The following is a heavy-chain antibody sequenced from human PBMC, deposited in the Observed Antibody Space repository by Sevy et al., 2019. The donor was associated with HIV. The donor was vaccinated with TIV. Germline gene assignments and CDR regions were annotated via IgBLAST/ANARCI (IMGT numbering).Heavy chain of an antibody. CDR1: GYSFTSYW. J-gene: IGHJ6*03. Sequence: GESLKISCKGSGYSFTSYWIGWVRQMPGKGLEWMGIIYPGDSDTRYSPSFQGQVTISADKSISTAYLQWSSLKASDTAMYYCARLGCSSTSCYQYYYYYYMDVWGKRTTVTVSS. CDR2: IYPGDSDT. V-gene: IGHV5-51*01. CDR3: ARLGCSSTSCYQYYYYYYMDV. D-gene: IGHD2-2*01.